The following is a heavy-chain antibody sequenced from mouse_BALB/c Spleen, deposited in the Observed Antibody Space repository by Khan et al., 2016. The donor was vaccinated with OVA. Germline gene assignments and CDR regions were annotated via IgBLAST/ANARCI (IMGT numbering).Heavy chain of an antibody. V-gene: IGHV2-6-2*01. J-gene: IGHJ4*01. CDR3: AIITFYAMDY. Sequence: QVQLKESGPDLVAPSQSLSITCTVSGFSLTTYGVHWVRQPPGKGLEWLGVIWSDGKTTYNSPLKSRLSISKDNSNSPAVLKMNSLLSDDSAMYHCAIITFYAMDYWGHGTSVTVSS. D-gene: IGHD1-1*01. CDR1: GFSLTTYG. CDR2: IWSDGKT.